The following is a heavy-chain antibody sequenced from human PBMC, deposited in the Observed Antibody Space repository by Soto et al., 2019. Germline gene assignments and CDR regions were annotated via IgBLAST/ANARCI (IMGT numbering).Heavy chain of an antibody. Sequence: QVQLVQSGAEVKKPGSSVKVSCKASGGTFSSYAISWVRQAPGQWLEWMGGIIPIFGTANYAQKFQGRVTITADESPSTVYMELSSLRSEDTAVYYCARGGYDSDLYSSGWFGYWGQGTLVTVS. J-gene: IGHJ4*02. CDR2: IIPIFGTA. CDR1: GGTFSSYA. CDR3: ARGGYDSDLYSSGWFGY. V-gene: IGHV1-69*01. D-gene: IGHD6-19*01.